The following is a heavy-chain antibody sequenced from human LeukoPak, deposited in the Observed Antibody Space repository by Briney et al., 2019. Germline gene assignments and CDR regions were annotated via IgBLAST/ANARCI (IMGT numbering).Heavy chain of an antibody. V-gene: IGHV4-39*01. J-gene: IGHJ4*02. CDR2: IYYSGST. CDR3: ARQGFTFDY. Sequence: GSLRLSCAASGFTFSSYAMSWIRQPPGKGLEWIGSIYYSGSTYYNPSLKSRVTISVDTSKNQFSLKLSSVTAADTAVYYCARQGFTFDYWGQGTLVTVSS. CDR1: GFTFSSYA.